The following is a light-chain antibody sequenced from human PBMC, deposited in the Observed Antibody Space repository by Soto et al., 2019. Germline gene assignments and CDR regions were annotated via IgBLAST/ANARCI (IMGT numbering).Light chain of an antibody. CDR2: EES. J-gene: IGKJ4*01. V-gene: IGKV1-9*01. Sequence: DIPSAQSPSFLSGALGDRITITCRSDQDVPNNMAWYQQKPGKPPKLLIYEESTLPSGVPSRFSGRKSGTQFTLTIDSLQPEDFATYYCQQVKTYPRTFGGGTKVDIK. CDR3: QQVKTYPRT. CDR1: QDVPNN.